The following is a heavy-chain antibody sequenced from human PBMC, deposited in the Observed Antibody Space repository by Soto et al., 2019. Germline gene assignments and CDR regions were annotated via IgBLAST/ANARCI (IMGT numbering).Heavy chain of an antibody. Sequence: QGQLVQSGAEVKKPGASVMVSCKASGYTFASYGITWVRQAPGQGLEWLGWINAHTGNKKSAQKFQVRVTMTTATPTNTAYMQLRSLRSDDTAIYYCARVWGADGAAFDIWGQGTVVNVSS. V-gene: IGHV1-18*01. J-gene: IGHJ3*02. CDR3: ARVWGADGAAFDI. CDR1: GYTFASYG. D-gene: IGHD3-16*01. CDR2: INAHTGNK.